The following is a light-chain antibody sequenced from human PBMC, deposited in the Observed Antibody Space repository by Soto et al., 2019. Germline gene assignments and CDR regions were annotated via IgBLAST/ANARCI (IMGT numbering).Light chain of an antibody. CDR3: QQYGISPIT. CDR1: QSVSSSY. Sequence: EVGVTQSPGALSLSHGDRATLSCRASQSVSSSYLAWYQQRPGQAPRLLIYGASSRATGIPDRFSGSGSGTDFTLTISRLEPEDFAVYYCQQYGISPITFGQGTRLEVK. CDR2: GAS. J-gene: IGKJ5*01. V-gene: IGKV3-20*01.